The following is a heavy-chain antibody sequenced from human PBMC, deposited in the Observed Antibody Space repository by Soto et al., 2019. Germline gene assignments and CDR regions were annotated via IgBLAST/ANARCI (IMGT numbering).Heavy chain of an antibody. J-gene: IGHJ6*03. CDR3: ARDQPIIYDILTGHMDV. CDR1: GYTFTSYV. D-gene: IGHD3-9*01. Sequence: ASVKVSCKASGYTFTSYVISWVRQAPGQGLEWMGWISAYNGNTNYAQKLQGRVTMTTDTSTSTAYMELRSLRSDDTAVYYCARDQPIIYDILTGHMDVWGKGTTVTVSS. CDR2: ISAYNGNT. V-gene: IGHV1-18*01.